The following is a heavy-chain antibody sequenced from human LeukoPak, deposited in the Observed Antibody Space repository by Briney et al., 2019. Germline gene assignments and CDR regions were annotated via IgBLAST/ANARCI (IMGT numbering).Heavy chain of an antibody. D-gene: IGHD1-26*01. CDR1: LGTFSRYS. CDR3: TVGSYFRNDAFDI. J-gene: IGHJ3*02. Sequence: ASVNVSCKASLGTFSRYSIIWVRQAPRHALEWMGIINPSGGSTSYAQKFQGRVTMTQDTSTDTAYMELSRLRSEETAVYYCTVGSYFRNDAFDIWGQGTMVTVSS. CDR2: INPSGGST. V-gene: IGHV1-46*01.